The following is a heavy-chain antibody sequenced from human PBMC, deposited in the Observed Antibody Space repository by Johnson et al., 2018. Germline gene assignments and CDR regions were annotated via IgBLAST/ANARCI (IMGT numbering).Heavy chain of an antibody. CDR3: AKATAIVGADIGYLDY. Sequence: VQLVESGGGLVQPGRSLRLSCAASGFTFDDYAMHWVRQVPGKGLEWVSGISWNGRSIGYADSVKGRFPISRDNAKNSLYLQMNSLRTDDTAVYFCAKATAIVGADIGYLDYWGQGTLVTVSS. CDR2: ISWNGRSI. CDR1: GFTFDDYA. J-gene: IGHJ4*02. V-gene: IGHV3-9*01. D-gene: IGHD1-26*01.